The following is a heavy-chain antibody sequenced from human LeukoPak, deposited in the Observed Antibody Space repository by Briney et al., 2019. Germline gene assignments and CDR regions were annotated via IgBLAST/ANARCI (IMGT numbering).Heavy chain of an antibody. CDR1: GFTFGDYA. CDR3: TRTPSAAAPFDY. CDR2: IRSKAYGGTP. Sequence: GGSLRLSCTGSGFTFGDYAKSWVRQAPGKGLEWVAFIRSKAYGGTPEYAASVKGRFTISRDDSKNIAYVQMNSLRTEDTAVYYCTRTPSAAAPFDYWGQGALVTVSS. J-gene: IGHJ4*02. V-gene: IGHV3-49*04. D-gene: IGHD2-2*01.